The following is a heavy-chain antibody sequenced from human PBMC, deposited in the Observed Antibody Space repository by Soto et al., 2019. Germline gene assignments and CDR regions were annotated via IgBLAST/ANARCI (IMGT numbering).Heavy chain of an antibody. CDR2: IYYSGST. CDR3: ARGGAVTTWHGYFDY. V-gene: IGHV4-31*03. CDR1: GGSISSGGYY. Sequence: SETLSLTCTVSGGSISSGGYYWSWIRQHPGKGLEWIGYIYYSGSTYYNPSLKSRVTISVDTSKNQFSLKLSSVTAADTAVYYCARGGAVTTWHGYFDYWGQGTLVTVSS. D-gene: IGHD4-17*01. J-gene: IGHJ4*02.